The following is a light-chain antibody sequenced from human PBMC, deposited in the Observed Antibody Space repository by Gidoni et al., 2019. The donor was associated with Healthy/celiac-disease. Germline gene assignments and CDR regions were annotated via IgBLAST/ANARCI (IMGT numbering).Light chain of an antibody. J-gene: IGKJ1*01. CDR3: QQSYSTPRT. V-gene: IGKV1-39*01. Sequence: DIQMTQSPSSLSASVVDRVTITCRASQSISSYLNWYQQKPGKDPKLLIYAASSLQSGVPSRFSCSGSGTDFTLTISSLQPEDFATYYCQQSYSTPRTFGQGTKVEIK. CDR2: AAS. CDR1: QSISSY.